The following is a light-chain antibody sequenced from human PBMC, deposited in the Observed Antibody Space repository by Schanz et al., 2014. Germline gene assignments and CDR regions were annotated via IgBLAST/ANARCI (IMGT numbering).Light chain of an antibody. CDR3: QQYSKSPLT. V-gene: IGKV3-20*01. J-gene: IGKJ4*01. Sequence: EIVMTQSPATLSVSPGERATLSCRASETVTTYLAWYQQKPGQAPRLLIYGASSRATGIPDRFSGSGSGTDFTLTVSRLEPEDFAVYYCQQYSKSPLTFGGGTKVEI. CDR1: ETVTTY. CDR2: GAS.